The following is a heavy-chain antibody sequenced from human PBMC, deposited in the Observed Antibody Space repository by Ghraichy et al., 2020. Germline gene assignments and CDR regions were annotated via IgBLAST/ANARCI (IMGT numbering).Heavy chain of an antibody. CDR1: GFSLSTSGMC. V-gene: IGHV2-70*11. J-gene: IGHJ5*02. Sequence: SGPTLVKPTQTLTLTYTFSGFSLSTSGMCVSWIRQPPGKALEWLARIDWDDDKYYSTSLKTRLTISKDTSKNQVVLTMTNMDPVDTATYYCARIRQGYNWFDPWGQGTLVTVSS. CDR2: IDWDDDK. CDR3: ARIRQGYNWFDP.